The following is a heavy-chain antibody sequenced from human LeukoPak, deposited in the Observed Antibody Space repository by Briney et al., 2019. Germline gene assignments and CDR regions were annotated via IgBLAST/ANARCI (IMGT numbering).Heavy chain of an antibody. D-gene: IGHD3-16*01. J-gene: IGHJ4*02. Sequence: SETLSLTCAVYGGSFSGYYWSWIRQPPGKGLEWIGEINHSGSTNYNPSLKSRVTISVDTSKNQFSLKLSSVTAADTAVYYCASTKSWGLARDYWGQGTLVTVSS. CDR1: GGSFSGYY. V-gene: IGHV4-34*01. CDR2: INHSGST. CDR3: ASTKSWGLARDY.